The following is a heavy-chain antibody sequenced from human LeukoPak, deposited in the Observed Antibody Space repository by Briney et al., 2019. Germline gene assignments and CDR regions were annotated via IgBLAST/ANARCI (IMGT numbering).Heavy chain of an antibody. D-gene: IGHD3-3*01. Sequence: GASVKVSSKASGYTFNSCDISWVRQAPGQGLEWMAWISTYNGNTNYALKVQGRATMTTDTSTSTAYMGLRSLRSDDTAVYYCARVLRYDFWSAYYFDYWGQGTLVTVSS. V-gene: IGHV1-18*01. CDR1: GYTFNSCD. J-gene: IGHJ4*02. CDR3: ARVLRYDFWSAYYFDY. CDR2: ISTYNGNT.